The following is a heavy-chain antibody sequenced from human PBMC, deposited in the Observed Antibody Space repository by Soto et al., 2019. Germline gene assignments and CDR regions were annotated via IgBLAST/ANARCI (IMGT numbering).Heavy chain of an antibody. CDR3: ATWRLREHAYDI. CDR1: GLTVTGKKY. CDR2: VYDTDGI. Sequence: DVQLVESGGGLIQPGGSLRLSCEASGLTVTGKKYVAWVRQAPGKGLEWVSGVYDTDGIYHADSVKGRFTSSTDNSKTIVYLEMNSLTPDDTAVYYCATWRLREHAYDIWGLGTTVTVSS. V-gene: IGHV3-53*01. J-gene: IGHJ3*02. D-gene: IGHD4-17*01.